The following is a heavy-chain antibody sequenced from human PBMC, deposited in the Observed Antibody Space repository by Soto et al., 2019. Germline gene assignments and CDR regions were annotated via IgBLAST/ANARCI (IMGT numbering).Heavy chain of an antibody. V-gene: IGHV4-59*01. CDR3: AAGEASSRNLAPYYLDF. CDR1: IDSRRNYF. Sequence: KTLSITCTVYIDSRRNYFWTWIRQRPGKGLEWIGYIHYSGTTSFFPSYNPSLRSRVTISEDTSKNQFSLKLLSVTTADTAVYFCAAGEASSRNLAPYYLDFWGQGTLVT. D-gene: IGHD6-13*01. CDR2: IHYSGTT. J-gene: IGHJ4*02.